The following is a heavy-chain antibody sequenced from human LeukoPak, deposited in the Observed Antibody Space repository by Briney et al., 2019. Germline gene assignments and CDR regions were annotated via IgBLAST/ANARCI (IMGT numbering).Heavy chain of an antibody. V-gene: IGHV4-4*07. Sequence: SETLSLTCTVSGGTISSYYWSWIRQPAGKGLEWIGRIHSSGKTNYNPTLKSRVTMSVVTSKKQFSLNLSSLTAADTAEYFCARAESDWKNAYYYYYMDVWGKGTTVTVSS. D-gene: IGHD1/OR15-1a*01. CDR3: ARAESDWKNAYYYYYMDV. CDR1: GGTISSYY. J-gene: IGHJ6*03. CDR2: IHSSGKT.